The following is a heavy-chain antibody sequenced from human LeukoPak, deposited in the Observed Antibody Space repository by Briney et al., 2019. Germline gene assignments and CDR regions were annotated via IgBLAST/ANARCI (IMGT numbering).Heavy chain of an antibody. J-gene: IGHJ3*02. CDR1: GGSISSYY. D-gene: IGHD2-21*02. V-gene: IGHV4-59*08. CDR3: ARRVVVTAIGLNAFDI. Sequence: TSETLSLTCTVSGGSISSYYWSWIRQPPGKGLEWIGYVYYSGNTNYNPSLKSRVTISVDTSKNQFSLKLSSVTAADTAVYYCARRVVVTAIGLNAFDIWGQGTMVTVSS. CDR2: VYYSGNT.